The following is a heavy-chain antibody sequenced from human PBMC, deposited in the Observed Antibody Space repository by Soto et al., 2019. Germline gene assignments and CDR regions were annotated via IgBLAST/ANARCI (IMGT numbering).Heavy chain of an antibody. Sequence: QVQLVESGGGVVQPGRSLRLSCAASGFSFSSHSMHWVRQAPGKGLEWVAIIWYDGSNKYYADSVKGRFTISKDNSKNTVYLQMDSLRAEDTAVYYCARDMDARYSNGWYHYFDYWGQGTLVTVS. D-gene: IGHD6-19*01. V-gene: IGHV3-33*01. CDR1: GFSFSSHS. J-gene: IGHJ4*02. CDR3: ARDMDARYSNGWYHYFDY. CDR2: IWYDGSNK.